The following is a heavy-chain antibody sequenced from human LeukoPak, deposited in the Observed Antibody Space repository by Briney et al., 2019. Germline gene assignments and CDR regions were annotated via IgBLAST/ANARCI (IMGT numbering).Heavy chain of an antibody. J-gene: IGHJ4*02. CDR3: AKEAVVPAAHFDY. CDR1: EFTFSNYA. D-gene: IGHD2-2*01. V-gene: IGHV3-23*01. CDR2: IIRSGGST. Sequence: GGSLRLSCAASEFTFSNYAMTWVRQAPGKGLEWVSGIIRSGGSTYYADSVKGRFTISRDNSKNTLYLQMNSLRAEDTAVYYCAKEAVVPAAHFDYWGQGTLVTVSS.